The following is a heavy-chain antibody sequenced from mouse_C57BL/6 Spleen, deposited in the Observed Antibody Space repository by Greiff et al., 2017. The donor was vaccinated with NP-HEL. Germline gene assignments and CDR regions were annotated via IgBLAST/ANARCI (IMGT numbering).Heavy chain of an antibody. V-gene: IGHV1-42*01. D-gene: IGHD2-4*01. CDR2: INPSTGGT. CDR1: GYSFTGYY. CDR3: ARSGYYENAMDY. J-gene: IGHJ4*01. Sequence: VQLKQSGPELVKPGASVKISCKASGYSFTGYYMNWVKQSPEKSLEWIGEINPSTGGTTYNQKFKAKATLTVDKSSSTAYMQLKSLTSEDSAVYYCARSGYYENAMDYWGQGTSVTVSS.